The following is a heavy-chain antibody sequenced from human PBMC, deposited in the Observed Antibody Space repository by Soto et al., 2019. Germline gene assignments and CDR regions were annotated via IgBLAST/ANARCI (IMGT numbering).Heavy chain of an antibody. V-gene: IGHV4-61*01. J-gene: IGHJ4*02. D-gene: IGHD7-27*01. CDR3: ARVGWGGDS. CDR1: GGSVSSGSYH. Sequence: QVQLQESGPGLVKPSETLSLTCSVSGGSVSSGSYHWSWIRQPPGKGLEWIGFKPYTGRPDYNPPLKRRVVISIDRSKNQFSRKLSSVTAADTAVYFCARVGWGGDSWGQGTLVTVSS. CDR2: KPYTGRP.